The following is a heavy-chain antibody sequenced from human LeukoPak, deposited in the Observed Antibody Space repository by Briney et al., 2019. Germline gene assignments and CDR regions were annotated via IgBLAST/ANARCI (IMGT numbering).Heavy chain of an antibody. D-gene: IGHD2-2*01. CDR2: ISYDGSNK. CDR3: ARDGGCSTTSCSSPGMDV. J-gene: IGHJ6*04. V-gene: IGHV3-30*04. CDR1: GFTFSSYA. Sequence: GGSLRLSCAASGFTFSSYAMHWVRQAPGKGLEWVAVISYDGSNKYYADSVKGRFTISRDNAKNSLYLQMNSLRAEDTAVYYCARDGGCSTTSCSSPGMDVWGKGTTVTVSS.